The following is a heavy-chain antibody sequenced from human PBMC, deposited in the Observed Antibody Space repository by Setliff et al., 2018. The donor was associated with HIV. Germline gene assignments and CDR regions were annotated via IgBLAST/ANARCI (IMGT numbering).Heavy chain of an antibody. V-gene: IGHV1-18*01. J-gene: IGHJ2*01. CDR2: ITSYNGNT. CDR3: ARDHHSGRGSNFPWYSDL. CDR1: GYTFSNYG. Sequence: GASVKVSCKASGYTFSNYGITWVRQAPGQGLEWMGWITSYNGNTNYAKKFKGRVTMTTDTSTSIAYMELKSLRSEDTAVYYCARDHHSGRGSNFPWYSDLWGRGTLVTVSS. D-gene: IGHD1-26*01.